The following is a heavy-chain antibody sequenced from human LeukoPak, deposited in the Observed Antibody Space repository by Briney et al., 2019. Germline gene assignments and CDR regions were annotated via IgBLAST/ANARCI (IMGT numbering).Heavy chain of an antibody. V-gene: IGHV4-34*01. D-gene: IGHD3-10*01. CDR3: ARGVLLWFGLMDV. CDR2: INHSVST. J-gene: IGHJ6*02. CDR1: GGSFGGYY. Sequence: PSETLSLTCAVYGGSFGGYYWSWIRQPPGKGLEWVGEINHSVSTNYNPSLKSRVTISVDTSNNQFSLKLSSVTAADTAVYYCARGVLLWFGLMDVWGQGTTVTVSS.